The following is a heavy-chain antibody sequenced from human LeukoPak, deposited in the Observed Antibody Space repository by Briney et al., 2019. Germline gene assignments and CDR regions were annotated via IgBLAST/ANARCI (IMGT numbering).Heavy chain of an antibody. CDR2: ISYDGSNK. D-gene: IGHD6-13*01. Sequence: GGSLRLSCAASGFTFSSYAVHWVRQAPGKGLEWVAVISYDGSNKYYADSVKGRFTISRDNSKNTLYLQMNSLRAEDTAVYYCAKVQGTSRAAAGSSYFDYWGQGTLVTVSS. CDR1: GFTFSSYA. V-gene: IGHV3-30*04. CDR3: AKVQGTSRAAAGSSYFDY. J-gene: IGHJ4*02.